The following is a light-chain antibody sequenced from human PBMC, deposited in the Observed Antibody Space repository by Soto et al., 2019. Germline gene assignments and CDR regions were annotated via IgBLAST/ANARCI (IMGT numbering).Light chain of an antibody. V-gene: IGLV2-14*01. CDR2: DVS. J-gene: IGLJ1*01. CDR1: SGDVGGYNY. CDR3: SSYTSSSTYV. Sequence: QSALTQPASVSGSPGQSITIYCTGTSGDVGGYNYVSWYQQHPGKAPKLMIYDVSNRPSGVSNRFSGSKSGNTASLTISGLQAEDEADYYCSSYTSSSTYVFGIGTKLTVL.